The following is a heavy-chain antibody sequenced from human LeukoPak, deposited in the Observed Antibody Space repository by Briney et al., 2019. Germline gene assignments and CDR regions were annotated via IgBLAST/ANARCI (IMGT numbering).Heavy chain of an antibody. CDR1: GFTFSHYA. Sequence: PGGSLRLSCAASGFTFSHYAMSWVRQAPGKGLEWFSAIIDSGDDTYHADSVKGRFTISRDNSKNTLDLQMSSLRADDTAVYYCAKGSAAARPYYFDFWGQGTLVTVSS. V-gene: IGHV3-23*01. CDR3: AKGSAAARPYYFDF. CDR2: IIDSGDDT. J-gene: IGHJ4*02. D-gene: IGHD6-6*01.